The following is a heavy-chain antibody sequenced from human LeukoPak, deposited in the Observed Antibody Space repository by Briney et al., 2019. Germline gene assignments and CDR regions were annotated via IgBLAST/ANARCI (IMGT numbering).Heavy chain of an antibody. CDR3: ARLFHSSGWTGDY. J-gene: IGHJ4*02. D-gene: IGHD6-19*01. Sequence: GESLKISCKGSGYSFTSYWIGWVRHMLGKGLEWMGIIYPGDSDTRYSPSFQGQVTISADKSISTAYLQWSSLKASDTAMYYCARLFHSSGWTGDYWGQGTLVTVSS. CDR1: GYSFTSYW. V-gene: IGHV5-51*01. CDR2: IYPGDSDT.